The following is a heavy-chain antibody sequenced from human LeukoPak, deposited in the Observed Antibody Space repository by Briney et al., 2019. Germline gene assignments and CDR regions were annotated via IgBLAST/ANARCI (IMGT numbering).Heavy chain of an antibody. CDR3: ARAVSGWQAIDY. V-gene: IGHV3-74*01. CDR1: GLTFSSSW. J-gene: IGHJ4*02. D-gene: IGHD6-19*01. CDR2: INRDGSNT. Sequence: TGGSLRLSCAASGLTFSSSWMYWVRQAPGKGLVWVSDINRDGSNTRYADSVRGRFTISRDNAKEMVHLQMNSLRAEDTAVYYCARAVSGWQAIDYWGQGTLVTVSS.